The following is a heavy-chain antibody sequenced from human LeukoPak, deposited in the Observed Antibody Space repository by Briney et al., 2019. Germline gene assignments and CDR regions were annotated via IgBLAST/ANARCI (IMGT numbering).Heavy chain of an antibody. CDR3: ARGGPLLWFGELLRDP. D-gene: IGHD3-10*01. V-gene: IGHV1-8*01. CDR2: MNPNSGNT. CDR1: GYTFTSYD. Sequence: GASLKVSCKASGYTFTSYDINWVRQATGQGLEWMGWMNPNSGNTGYAQKFQGRVTMTRNTSISTAYLELSSLRSEDTAVYYCARGGPLLWFGELLRDPWGQGTLVTVSS. J-gene: IGHJ5*02.